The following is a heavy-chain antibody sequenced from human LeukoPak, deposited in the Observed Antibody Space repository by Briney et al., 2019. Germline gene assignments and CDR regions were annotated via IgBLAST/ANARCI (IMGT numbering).Heavy chain of an antibody. CDR3: ARTTKEFDILTGYYFDY. CDR1: GFTVSSNY. J-gene: IGHJ4*02. V-gene: IGHV3-53*01. CDR2: IYSGGST. D-gene: IGHD3-9*01. Sequence: GGTLRLSCAASGFTVSSNYMSWVRQAPGKGLEWVSVIYSGGSTYYADSVKGRFTISRDNSKNTLYLQMNSLRVEDTAVYYCARTTKEFDILTGYYFDYWGQGTLVTVSS.